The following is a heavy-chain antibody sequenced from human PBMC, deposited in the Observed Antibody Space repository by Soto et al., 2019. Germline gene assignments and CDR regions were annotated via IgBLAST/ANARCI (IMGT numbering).Heavy chain of an antibody. Sequence: PSETLSLTCTVPGGSISSGGYYWSWIRQHPGKGLEWIGYIYYSGSTYYNPSLKSRVTISVDTSKNQFSLKLSSVTAADTAVYYCAREYYSNHFDYWGQGTLVTVSS. J-gene: IGHJ4*02. CDR1: GGSISSGGYY. CDR2: IYYSGST. V-gene: IGHV4-31*03. CDR3: AREYYSNHFDY. D-gene: IGHD4-4*01.